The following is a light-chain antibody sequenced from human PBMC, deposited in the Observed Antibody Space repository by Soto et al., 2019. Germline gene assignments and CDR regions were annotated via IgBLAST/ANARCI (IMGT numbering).Light chain of an antibody. Sequence: DIQLTQSPSSLSASVGDRVTITCRASQDISNYLAWYQQKPGKVPELLIYAASALQSGVPSRFSGSGSGTDFTLTISSLEPEDVGTYYCQNYNSAPRTYGQGTKVEIK. CDR3: QNYNSAPRT. CDR1: QDISNY. J-gene: IGKJ1*01. V-gene: IGKV1-27*01. CDR2: AAS.